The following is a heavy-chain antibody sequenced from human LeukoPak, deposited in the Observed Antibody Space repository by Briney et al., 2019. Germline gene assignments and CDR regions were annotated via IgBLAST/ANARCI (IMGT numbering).Heavy chain of an antibody. Sequence: TGGSLRLSCAASGFTFSSYAMHWVRQAPGKGLEWVSVIYSGGSTYYADSVKGRFTISRDNSKNTLYLQMNSLRAEDTAVYYCASPIMSQSYWGQGTLVTVSS. CDR2: IYSGGST. V-gene: IGHV3-66*01. J-gene: IGHJ4*02. D-gene: IGHD1-20*01. CDR1: GFTFSSYA. CDR3: ASPIMSQSY.